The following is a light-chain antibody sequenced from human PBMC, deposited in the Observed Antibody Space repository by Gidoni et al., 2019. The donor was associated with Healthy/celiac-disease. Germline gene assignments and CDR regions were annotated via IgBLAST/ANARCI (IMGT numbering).Light chain of an antibody. J-gene: IGLJ1*01. CDR1: SLRSYY. CDR2: GKN. Sequence: SSDLTQDPAVSVALGQTVRITCQGDSLRSYYATGYQKKPGQAPVLVIYGKNNRPSGIPDRFSGSSSGNTASLTITGAQAEDEADYYCNSRDSSGNHYVFGTGTKVTVL. V-gene: IGLV3-19*01. CDR3: NSRDSSGNHYV.